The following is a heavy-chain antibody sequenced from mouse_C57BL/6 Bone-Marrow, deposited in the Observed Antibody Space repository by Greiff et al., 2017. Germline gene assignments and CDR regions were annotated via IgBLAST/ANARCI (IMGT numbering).Heavy chain of an antibody. Sequence: QVQLQHSGAELMKPGASVTLSCKATCYTFTGFCILWVKQRPGHCLEWIGEILPGRGSTNYYEKFKGKATFTADTSSNTAYMQVSSLTTSDTAIYNSAKESARGYCYYAMDYWGQGTSLTVST. CDR1: CYTFTGFC. D-gene: IGHD2-3*01. J-gene: IGHJ4*01. CDR3: AKESARGYCYYAMDY. CDR2: ILPGRGST. V-gene: IGHV1-9*01.